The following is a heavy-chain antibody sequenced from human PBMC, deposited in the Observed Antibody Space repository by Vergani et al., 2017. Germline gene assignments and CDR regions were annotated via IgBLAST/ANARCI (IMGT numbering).Heavy chain of an antibody. Sequence: QVQLVQSGAEVKKPGASVKVSCKASGYTFTDYYMHWVRQATGQGLEWMGWMNPNSGNTGYAQKFQGRVTMTRNTSISTAYMELSSLRSEDTAVYYCARAGGVVPAAIRRPRGWFDPWGQGTLVTVSS. CDR2: MNPNSGNT. V-gene: IGHV1-8*02. D-gene: IGHD2-2*02. CDR1: GYTFTDYY. J-gene: IGHJ5*02. CDR3: ARAGGVVPAAIRRPRGWFDP.